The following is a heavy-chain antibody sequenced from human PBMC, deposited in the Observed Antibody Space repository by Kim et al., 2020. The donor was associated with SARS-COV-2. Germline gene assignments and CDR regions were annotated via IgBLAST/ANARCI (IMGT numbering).Heavy chain of an antibody. CDR2: ISWNSGSI. CDR3: AKAVGFGELLGYFDY. D-gene: IGHD3-10*01. Sequence: GGSLRLSCAASGFTFDDYAMHWVRQAPGKGLEWVSGISWNSGSIGYADSVKGRFTISRDNAKNSLYLQMNSLRAEDTALYYCAKAVGFGELLGYFDYWGQGTLVTVSS. CDR1: GFTFDDYA. V-gene: IGHV3-9*01. J-gene: IGHJ4*02.